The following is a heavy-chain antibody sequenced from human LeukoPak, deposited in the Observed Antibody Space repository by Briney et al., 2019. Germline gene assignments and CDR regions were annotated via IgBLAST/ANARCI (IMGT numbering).Heavy chain of an antibody. V-gene: IGHV4-34*01. J-gene: IGHJ6*02. CDR3: ARGLQGYCSGGSRYQYYYYGMDV. Sequence: SETLSLTCAVYGGSFSGYYWSWIRQPPGKGLEWIGEINHSGSTNYNPSLKSRVTISVDTSKNQFSLELSSVTAADTAVYYCARGLQGYCSGGSRYQYYYYGMDVWGQGTTVTVSS. CDR2: INHSGST. D-gene: IGHD2-15*01. CDR1: GGSFSGYY.